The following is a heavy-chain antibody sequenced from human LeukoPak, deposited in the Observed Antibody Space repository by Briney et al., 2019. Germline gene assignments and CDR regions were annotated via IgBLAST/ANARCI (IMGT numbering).Heavy chain of an antibody. J-gene: IGHJ4*02. CDR3: TRDTSSGLDY. V-gene: IGHV3-74*01. CDR2: INRDGSST. CDR1: GGSITNTN. D-gene: IGHD2-2*01. Sequence: ETLSLTCGVSGGSITNTNYWTWVRQPPGKGLIWVSRINRDGSSTTYADSVKGRFTISRDNAKKTLYLQMNSLRAEDTAVYYCTRDTSSGLDYWGQGTLVTVPS.